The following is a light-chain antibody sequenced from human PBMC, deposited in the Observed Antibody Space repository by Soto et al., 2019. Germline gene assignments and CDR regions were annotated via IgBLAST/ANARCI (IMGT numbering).Light chain of an antibody. CDR1: SSDVGGYEY. J-gene: IGLJ7*01. CDR3: SSYASSPAVL. Sequence: QSVLTQPASVSGSPGQSITISCTGTSSDVGGYEYVSWYQQHPGKVPKLMIYEVSNRPSGVSNRFSGSKSGNTASLTISGLQAEDEADYYCSSYASSPAVLFGGGTQLTVL. V-gene: IGLV2-14*01. CDR2: EVS.